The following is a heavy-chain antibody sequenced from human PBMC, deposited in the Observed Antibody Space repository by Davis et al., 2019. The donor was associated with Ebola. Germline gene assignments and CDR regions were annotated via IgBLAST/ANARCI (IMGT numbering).Heavy chain of an antibody. V-gene: IGHV4-59*01. J-gene: IGHJ4*02. CDR1: GGSISSYY. Sequence: SETLSLTCTVSGGSISSYYWSWIRQPPGKGLEWIGYIYYSGSTNYNPSLKSRVTISVDTSKNQFSLKVNSVTAADTAVYYCAKGGYSAYEPYFDYWGQGILVTVPS. CDR2: IYYSGST. D-gene: IGHD5-12*01. CDR3: AKGGYSAYEPYFDY.